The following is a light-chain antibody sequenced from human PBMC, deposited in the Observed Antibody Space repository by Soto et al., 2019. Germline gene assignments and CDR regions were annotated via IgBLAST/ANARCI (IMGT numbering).Light chain of an antibody. Sequence: QSALTQPRSVSGSPGQSVTISCTGTSSDVGAYNYVSWYQQHPGKVPKLFIYEVSNRPSGVSNRFSGSKSGNTASLTISGLQAEDEADYYCSSYASSSTVLFGGGTKVTVL. J-gene: IGLJ2*01. CDR3: SSYASSSTVL. CDR1: SSDVGAYNY. CDR2: EVS. V-gene: IGLV2-14*01.